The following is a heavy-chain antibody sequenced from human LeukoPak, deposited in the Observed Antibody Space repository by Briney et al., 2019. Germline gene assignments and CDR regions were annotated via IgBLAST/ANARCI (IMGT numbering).Heavy chain of an antibody. Sequence: PGGSLRLSCAASGFTFRSHGMHWVRQAPGKGLEWVAVIWYDGSNEYFADSVKGRFTISRDNSKNILYLQMNSLRAEDTAVYYCARDIASTRMDVWGQGTTVSVSS. CDR2: IWYDGSNE. CDR1: GFTFRSHG. D-gene: IGHD2-15*01. J-gene: IGHJ6*02. V-gene: IGHV3-33*01. CDR3: ARDIASTRMDV.